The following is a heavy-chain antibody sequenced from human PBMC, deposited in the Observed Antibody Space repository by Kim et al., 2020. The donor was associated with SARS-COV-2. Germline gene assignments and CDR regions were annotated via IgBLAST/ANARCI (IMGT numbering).Heavy chain of an antibody. CDR3: AKAFLVGCCEYNWLGL. J-gene: IGHJ5*02. Sequence: GGSLRLSCAASGFTFSTYAMNWVRLAPGKGLEWVSAIRCDGGRTFYADSVSGRFTVSRDNSKNTLYLQMNRLTAEDTAEYFCAKAFLVGCCEYNWLGL. CDR1: GFTFSTYA. CDR2: IRCDGGRT. D-gene: IGHD2-15*01. V-gene: IGHV3-23*01.